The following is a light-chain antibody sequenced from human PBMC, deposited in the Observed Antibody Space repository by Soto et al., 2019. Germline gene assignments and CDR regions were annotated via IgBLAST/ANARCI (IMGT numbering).Light chain of an antibody. V-gene: IGLV1-51*01. CDR3: ATWDGSLPGEV. CDR2: DNN. CDR1: SSNIGNNY. J-gene: IGLJ2*01. Sequence: QSALTQSPSVSAAPGQQVTMSCSGSSSNIGNNYVSWYQQLPGTAPKLLIYDNNKRPSGIPDRFSGSKSGTSGTLDITGLQTGDEADYYCATWDGSLPGEVFGGGTKLTVL.